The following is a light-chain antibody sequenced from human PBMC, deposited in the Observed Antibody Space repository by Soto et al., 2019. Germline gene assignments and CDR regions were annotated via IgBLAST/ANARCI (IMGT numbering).Light chain of an antibody. J-gene: IGKJ1*01. CDR2: DAS. V-gene: IGKV1-5*01. CDR1: QSISSW. CDR3: QQYNTYSGA. Sequence: DIQMTQSPSTLSASVGDRVTITCRASQSISSWLAWYQQKPGKAPKLLIYDASSLESGVPSRFSGSGSATEFTLTISSLQPDDFATYYCQQYNTYSGAFDQGTEVEIK.